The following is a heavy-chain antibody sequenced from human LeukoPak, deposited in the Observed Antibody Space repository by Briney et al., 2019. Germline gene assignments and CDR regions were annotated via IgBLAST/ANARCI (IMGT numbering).Heavy chain of an antibody. J-gene: IGHJ4*02. Sequence: GGSLRLSCAASGFTFSSYAMSWVRQAPGKGLEWVAHIKQDGNEKYYADSVKGRFTISRDNGKNSLDLQMNSLRADDTAVYYCARDTLGEGEDANYAVYYFDYWGQGTVVTVSS. CDR2: IKQDGNEK. D-gene: IGHD4/OR15-4a*01. CDR3: ARDTLGEGEDANYAVYYFDY. V-gene: IGHV3-7*01. CDR1: GFTFSSYA.